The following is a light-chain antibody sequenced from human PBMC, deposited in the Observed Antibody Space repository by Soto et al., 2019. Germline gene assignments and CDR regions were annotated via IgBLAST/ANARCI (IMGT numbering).Light chain of an antibody. CDR1: QSVRTS. Sequence: EIVMTQSPATLSVSPGEGAALSCRASQSVRTSLAWFQQKPGQAPRLLISDASTRATGVPARFSGSGSGTEFTLTISSVQSEEFAVYYCQQYNNWPPCTFVQGTKVEIK. V-gene: IGKV3-15*01. CDR3: QQYNNWPPCT. J-gene: IGKJ1*01. CDR2: DAS.